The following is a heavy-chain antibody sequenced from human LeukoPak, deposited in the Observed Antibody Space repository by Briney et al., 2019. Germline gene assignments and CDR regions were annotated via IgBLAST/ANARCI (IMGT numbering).Heavy chain of an antibody. Sequence: GGSLRLSCEASGFTFRNYWMNWVRQAPGKGLEWVANINQDGSQKHFVGSVKGRFTISRDNAKNSLSLQMNSLRAEDAAVYYCARDGQYSTSWYDFDYWGQGTLVTVSS. V-gene: IGHV3-7*04. D-gene: IGHD6-13*01. J-gene: IGHJ4*02. CDR3: ARDGQYSTSWYDFDY. CDR2: INQDGSQK. CDR1: GFTFRNYW.